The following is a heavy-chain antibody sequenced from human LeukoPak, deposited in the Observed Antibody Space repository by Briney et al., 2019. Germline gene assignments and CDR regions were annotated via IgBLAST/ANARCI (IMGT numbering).Heavy chain of an antibody. Sequence: GGSLRLSCAASGFNFDDYVMSWVRQAPGKGLEWVSGINWNGGSRGYADSVKGRFTISRDNAKNSPYLQMNSLRAEDTALYYCARSRHSYDSSGFPHYWGQGTLVTVSS. CDR1: GFNFDDYV. J-gene: IGHJ4*02. V-gene: IGHV3-20*04. CDR2: INWNGGSR. D-gene: IGHD3-22*01. CDR3: ARSRHSYDSSGFPHY.